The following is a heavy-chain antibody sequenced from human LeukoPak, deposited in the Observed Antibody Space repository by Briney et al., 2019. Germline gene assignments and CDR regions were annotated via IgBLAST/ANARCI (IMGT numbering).Heavy chain of an antibody. CDR1: GYTFTGYY. J-gene: IGHJ4*02. CDR2: INPNSGGT. D-gene: IGHD1-26*01. Sequence: ASVKVSCKASGYTFTGYYMHWVRQAPGQGLEWMGWINPNSGGTNYAQKFQGRVTMTRDTSISTAYMELSRLRSDDTAVYCCARVAGIRHGAPSYWGQGTLVTVSS. V-gene: IGHV1-2*02. CDR3: ARVAGIRHGAPSY.